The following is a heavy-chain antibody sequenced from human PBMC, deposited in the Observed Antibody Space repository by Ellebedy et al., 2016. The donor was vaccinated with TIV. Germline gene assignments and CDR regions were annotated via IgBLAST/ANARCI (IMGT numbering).Heavy chain of an antibody. V-gene: IGHV2-70*04. Sequence: SGPTLVKPTQTLTLTCTFSGFSLSTSGMRVSWIRQPPGKALEWLARIDWDDDKFYSTSLKTRLTIFKDTSKNQVVLTMTNMDPVDTATYYCARMDGGVGRSDAFDIWGQGTMVTVSS. CDR1: GFSLSTSGMR. CDR2: IDWDDDK. CDR3: ARMDGGVGRSDAFDI. D-gene: IGHD3-16*01. J-gene: IGHJ3*02.